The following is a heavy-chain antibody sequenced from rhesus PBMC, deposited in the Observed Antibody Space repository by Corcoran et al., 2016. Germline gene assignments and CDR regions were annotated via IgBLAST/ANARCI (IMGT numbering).Heavy chain of an antibody. J-gene: IGHJ4*01. CDR2: ISGSGWSP. CDR1: GGSISSNY. CDR3: AGDHDSGYYGPFDY. Sequence: QLQLQESGPGLVKPSETLSLTCAVSGGSISSNYWSWIRQPPGKGLEWIGRISGSGWSPDYNPSLKSRVTISTDPSKNQFSLKLSSVNAADTAVYYCAGDHDSGYYGPFDYWGQGVLVTVSS. V-gene: IGHV4-173*01. D-gene: IGHD3-28*01.